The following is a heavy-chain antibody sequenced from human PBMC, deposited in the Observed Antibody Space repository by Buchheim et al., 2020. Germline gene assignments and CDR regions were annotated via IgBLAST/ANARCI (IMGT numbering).Heavy chain of an antibody. Sequence: EVQLMESGGTLVQPGGSLRLSCAASGFTFSTSCMSWVRQAPGKGLDWVASISHFGSQIHYGDSVKGRFTISRDNAKNSLYLQMNSLRAEDTAVYYCTRDGQQHVDYYFDYWGQGTL. D-gene: IGHD6-6*01. J-gene: IGHJ4*02. CDR3: TRDGQQHVDYYFDY. CDR1: GFTFSTSC. V-gene: IGHV3-7*01. CDR2: ISHFGSQI.